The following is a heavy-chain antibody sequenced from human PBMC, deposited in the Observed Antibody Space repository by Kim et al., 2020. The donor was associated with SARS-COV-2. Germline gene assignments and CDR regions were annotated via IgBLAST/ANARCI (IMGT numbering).Heavy chain of an antibody. D-gene: IGHD4-17*01. J-gene: IGHJ4*02. Sequence: TSHADSVKGRFTISRDNAKNTLYLQMNSLRAEDTAVYYCARGGHGFDYWGQGTLVTVSS. CDR3: ARGGHGFDY. CDR2: T. V-gene: IGHV3-74*01.